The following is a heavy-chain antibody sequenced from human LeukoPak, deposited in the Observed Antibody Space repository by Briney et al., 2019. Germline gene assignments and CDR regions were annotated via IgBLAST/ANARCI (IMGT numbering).Heavy chain of an antibody. CDR3: ARRRSSGWYGGYNWFDP. D-gene: IGHD6-19*01. CDR1: SGSISSSSYY. Sequence: SETLSLTCTVSSGSISSSSYYWGWIRQPPGKGLEWIASIYYSGTTYYNPSLKSRVTISVDTSKNQFSLTLTSVTAADTAVYYCARRRSSGWYGGYNWFDPWGQGTLVTVSS. J-gene: IGHJ5*02. CDR2: IYYSGTT. V-gene: IGHV4-39*01.